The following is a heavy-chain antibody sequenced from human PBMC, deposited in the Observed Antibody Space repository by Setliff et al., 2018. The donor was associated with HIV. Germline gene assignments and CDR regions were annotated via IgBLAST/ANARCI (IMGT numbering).Heavy chain of an antibody. CDR3: AGSSSYSFDF. CDR1: HGSFSGYY. D-gene: IGHD6-13*01. CDR2: INHSGNT. V-gene: IGHV4-34*01. J-gene: IGHJ4*02. Sequence: PSETLSLTCAFYHGSFSGYYWSWIRQPPGKGLEWIGEINHSGNTNYNPSLERRVTISADTSQNQFSLNLTSVTAADTAVYYCAGSSSYSFDFWGQGTPVTVSS.